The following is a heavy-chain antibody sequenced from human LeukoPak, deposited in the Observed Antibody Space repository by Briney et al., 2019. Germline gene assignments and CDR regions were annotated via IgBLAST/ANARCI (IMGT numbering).Heavy chain of an antibody. Sequence: PGGSLRLSCAASGFTFSSYAMSWVRQAPGKGLEWVSAISGSGGSTYYADSVKGRFTISRDNSKNTLYLQMNSLRAEDTAVYYCAKDEEYSSSWYPAFDIWGQGTMVTVSS. CDR2: ISGSGGST. D-gene: IGHD6-13*01. CDR1: GFTFSSYA. J-gene: IGHJ3*02. V-gene: IGHV3-23*01. CDR3: AKDEEYSSSWYPAFDI.